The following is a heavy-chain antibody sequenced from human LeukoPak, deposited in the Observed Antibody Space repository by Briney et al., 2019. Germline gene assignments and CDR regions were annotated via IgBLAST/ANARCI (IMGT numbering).Heavy chain of an antibody. J-gene: IGHJ4*02. Sequence: QPGRSLRLSCAASGFTFSSYGMHWVRQAPGKGLEWVAVIWYDGSNKYYADSVKGRFTISRDNSKNTLYLQMNSLRAEDTAVYYCARGSRWSPLDYWGQGTLVTVSP. CDR2: IWYDGSNK. CDR3: ARGSRWSPLDY. D-gene: IGHD4-23*01. CDR1: GFTFSSYG. V-gene: IGHV3-33*01.